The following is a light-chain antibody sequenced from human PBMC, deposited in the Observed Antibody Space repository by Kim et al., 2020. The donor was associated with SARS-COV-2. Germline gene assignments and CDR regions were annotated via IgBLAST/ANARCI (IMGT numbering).Light chain of an antibody. CDR3: QQYENWPPFT. J-gene: IGKJ3*01. CDR2: GAS. Sequence: SPGEMAIFSCRASESVTRSFAWYHQEPGQAPSLLIYGASTRATGSPDRFTGSGSGTEFTLTISSLQSEDFGIYYCQQYENWPPFTFGPGTKVDIK. CDR1: ESVTRS. V-gene: IGKV3-15*01.